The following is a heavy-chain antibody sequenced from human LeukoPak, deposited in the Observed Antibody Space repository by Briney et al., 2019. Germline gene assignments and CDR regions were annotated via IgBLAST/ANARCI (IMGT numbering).Heavy chain of an antibody. Sequence: GESLQISCQGSGYTFTSYWISWVRQMPGKGLEWMGKIDPSDSYTSYSPSFQGHVTISADKSISAAFLQWSSLKASDTAMYYCARHSHYDFWSGYLDYWGQGTLVTVSS. D-gene: IGHD3-3*01. CDR3: ARHSHYDFWSGYLDY. V-gene: IGHV5-10-1*01. CDR2: IDPSDSYT. J-gene: IGHJ4*02. CDR1: GYTFTSYW.